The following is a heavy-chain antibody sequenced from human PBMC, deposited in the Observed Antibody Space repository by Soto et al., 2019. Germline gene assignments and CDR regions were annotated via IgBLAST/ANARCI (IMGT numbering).Heavy chain of an antibody. CDR2: IWYDGSNK. J-gene: IGHJ6*02. CDR1: GFTFSSYG. V-gene: IGHV3-33*01. Sequence: LRLSCAASGFTFSSYGMHWVRQAPGKGLEWVAVIWYDGSNKYYADSVKGRFTISRDNSKNTLYLQMNSLRAEDTAVYYCARDVRLGTWDYYYYGMDVWGQGTTVTVSS. D-gene: IGHD6-19*01. CDR3: ARDVRLGTWDYYYYGMDV.